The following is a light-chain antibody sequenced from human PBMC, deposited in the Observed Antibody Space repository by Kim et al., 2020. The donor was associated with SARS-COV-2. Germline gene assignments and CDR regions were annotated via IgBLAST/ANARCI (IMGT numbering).Light chain of an antibody. CDR2: VND. CDR1: GFNFGAESC. J-gene: IGLJ1*01. CDR3: QSFDSSLRVFL. V-gene: IGLV1-40*01. Sequence: QRITISRAGSGFNFGAESCVQWYQQYPGKAPTLLSYVNDIRAAGIADRFSGSKSGTSASLAIAGHQPEDEADYFCQSFDSSLRVFLFGTGTKVTVL.